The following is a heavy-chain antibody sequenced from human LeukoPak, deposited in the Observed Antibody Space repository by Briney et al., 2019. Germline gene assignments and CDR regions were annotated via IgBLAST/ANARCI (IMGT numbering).Heavy chain of an antibody. Sequence: PGGSLRLSCAASGFTFSTYAMSWVRQAPGKGLEWVSAISGSGGSTYYADSVKGRFTISRDNSKNTLYLRMNSLRAEDTAVYYCANLGVELEPHPTGMDVWGQGTTVTVSS. CDR3: ANLGVELEPHPTGMDV. V-gene: IGHV3-23*01. CDR1: GFTFSTYA. CDR2: ISGSGGST. J-gene: IGHJ6*02. D-gene: IGHD1-14*01.